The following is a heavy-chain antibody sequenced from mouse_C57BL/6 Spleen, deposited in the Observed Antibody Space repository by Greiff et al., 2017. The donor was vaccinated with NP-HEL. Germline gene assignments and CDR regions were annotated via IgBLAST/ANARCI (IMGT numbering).Heavy chain of an antibody. CDR2: IDPENGDT. J-gene: IGHJ2*01. V-gene: IGHV14-4*01. CDR1: GFNIKDDY. Sequence: EVQLQQSGAELVRPGASVKLSCTASGFNIKDDYMHWVKQRPEQGLEWIGWIDPENGDTEYASKFQGKATITADTSSNTAYLQLSSLTSEDTAVYYCTTYQNYVDYWGQSTTLTVSS. CDR3: TTYQNYVDY.